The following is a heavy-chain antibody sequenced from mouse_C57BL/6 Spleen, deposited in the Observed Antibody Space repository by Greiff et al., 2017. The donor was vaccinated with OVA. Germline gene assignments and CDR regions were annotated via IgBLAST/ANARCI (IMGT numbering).Heavy chain of an antibody. Sequence: QVQLQQSGAELARPGASVKLSCKASGYTFTSYGISWVKQRTGQGLEWIGEIYPRSGNTYYNEKFKGKATLTADKSSSTAYMELRSLTSEDSAVYFCAREGIYYGYDGDAMDYRGQGTSVTVSS. CDR3: AREGIYYGYDGDAMDY. CDR2: IYPRSGNT. J-gene: IGHJ4*01. CDR1: GYTFTSYG. V-gene: IGHV1-81*01. D-gene: IGHD2-2*01.